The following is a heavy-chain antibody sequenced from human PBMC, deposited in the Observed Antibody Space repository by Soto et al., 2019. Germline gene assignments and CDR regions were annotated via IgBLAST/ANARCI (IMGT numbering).Heavy chain of an antibody. CDR3: AVIPYPYYYYGMDV. Sequence: PGGSLRLSCAASGFTFSDYYMSWIRQAPGKGLEWISYISSSGSTIYYADSVKGRFTISRDNAKNPLYLQMNSLRAEDTAVYYCAVIPYPYYYYGMDVWGQGTTVTVSS. D-gene: IGHD3-16*01. CDR2: ISSSGSTI. CDR1: GFTFSDYY. J-gene: IGHJ6*02. V-gene: IGHV3-11*01.